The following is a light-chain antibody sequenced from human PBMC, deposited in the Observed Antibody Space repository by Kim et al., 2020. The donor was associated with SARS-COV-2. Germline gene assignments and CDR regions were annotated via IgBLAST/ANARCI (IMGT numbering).Light chain of an antibody. CDR3: QSYDSSLSGYV. J-gene: IGLJ1*01. CDR1: SSNIGAGYD. V-gene: IGLV1-40*01. Sequence: QGVTISCTGGSSNIGAGYDVHWYQQLPGTAPKLLIYGNSNRPSGVPDRFSGSKSGTSASLAITGLQAEDEADYYCQSYDSSLSGYVFGTGTKVPS. CDR2: GNS.